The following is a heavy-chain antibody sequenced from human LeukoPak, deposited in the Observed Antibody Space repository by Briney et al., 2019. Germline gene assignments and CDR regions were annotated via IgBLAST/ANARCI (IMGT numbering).Heavy chain of an antibody. CDR3: ARDQGENYDFWSGPYYYYGMDV. V-gene: IGHV1-18*01. CDR1: GYTVTHHG. J-gene: IGHJ6*02. Sequence: ASVKVSCKASGYTVTHHGISWVRQAPGQGLEWMGWISCYNGDTMYAQNVQGRVTMTTDTSTSTAYMELRSLRSDDTAVYYCARDQGENYDFWSGPYYYYGMDVWGQGTTVTVSS. CDR2: ISCYNGDT. D-gene: IGHD3-3*01.